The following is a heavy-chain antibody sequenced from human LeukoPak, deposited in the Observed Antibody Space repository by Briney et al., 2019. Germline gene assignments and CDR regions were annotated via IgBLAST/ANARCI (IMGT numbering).Heavy chain of an antibody. CDR1: GFTFSGSA. CDR3: TTPTTTVTTEVHFDY. D-gene: IGHD4-17*01. CDR2: IRSKANSYAT. V-gene: IGHV3-73*01. J-gene: IGHJ4*02. Sequence: GGSLRLSCAASGFTFSGSAMHWVRQASGKGLDWVGRIRSKANSYATAYAASVKGRFTISRDDSKNTAYLQMNSLKTEDTAVYYCTTPTTTVTTEVHFDYWGQGTLVTVSS.